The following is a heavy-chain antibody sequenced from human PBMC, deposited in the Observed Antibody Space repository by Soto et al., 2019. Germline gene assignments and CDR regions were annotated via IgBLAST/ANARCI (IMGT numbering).Heavy chain of an antibody. J-gene: IGHJ6*02. CDR3: ARDDDYGDYGGYGMDV. CDR2: ISSSSSTI. Sequence: GGSLRLSCAASGFTFSSYSMNWVRQAPGKGLEWVSYISSSSSTIYYADSVKGRFTISRDNAKNSLYLQMNSLRDEDTAVYYCARDDDYGDYGGYGMDVWGQGTTVTVSS. CDR1: GFTFSSYS. D-gene: IGHD4-17*01. V-gene: IGHV3-48*02.